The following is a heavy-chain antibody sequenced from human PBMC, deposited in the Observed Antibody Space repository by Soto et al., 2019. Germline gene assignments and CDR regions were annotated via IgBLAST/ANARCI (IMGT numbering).Heavy chain of an antibody. CDR2: INAGNGNT. V-gene: IGHV1-3*01. Sequence: QVQLVQSGAEVKKPGASVKVSCKASGYTFTSYAMHWVRQAPGQRLEWMGWINAGNGNTKYSQKFQGRVTITSDTSASTAYMELSSLRSEDTAVYYCARDPDIVVVPAASGDYWGQGTLVTVSS. J-gene: IGHJ4*02. D-gene: IGHD2-2*01. CDR1: GYTFTSYA. CDR3: ARDPDIVVVPAASGDY.